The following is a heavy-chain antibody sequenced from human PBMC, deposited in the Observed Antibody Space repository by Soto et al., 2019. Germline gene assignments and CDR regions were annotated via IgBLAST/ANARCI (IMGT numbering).Heavy chain of an antibody. CDR3: AREGNLGRWLQPLDF. CDR2: IYYNGNT. D-gene: IGHD5-12*01. J-gene: IGHJ4*02. Sequence: PSETLSLTCTVSGGSISSGGYYWSWIRQHPGKGLEWIGYIYYNGNTKYNPSLKSRVSMSVDTSKNQFSLRLISVTAADTAKYFCAREGNLGRWLQPLDFWGQGTLVTVSS. V-gene: IGHV4-61*08. CDR1: GGSISSGGYY.